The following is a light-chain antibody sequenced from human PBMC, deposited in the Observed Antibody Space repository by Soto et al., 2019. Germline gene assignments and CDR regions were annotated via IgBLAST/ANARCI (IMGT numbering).Light chain of an antibody. CDR3: QQYGSSPIN. Sequence: EIVMTQSPATLSVSPGERVTLSCRASQSVSNNLVWYQQKPGQAPRLLIYGASTRATDVPDRFSGSGSGTDFTLTISRLEPEDFAVYYCQQYGSSPINFGQGTRLEIK. CDR1: QSVSNN. V-gene: IGKV3-20*01. CDR2: GAS. J-gene: IGKJ5*01.